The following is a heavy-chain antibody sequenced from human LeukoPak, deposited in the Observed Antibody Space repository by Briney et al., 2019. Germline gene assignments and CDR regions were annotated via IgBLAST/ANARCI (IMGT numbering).Heavy chain of an antibody. V-gene: IGHV3-30*18. CDR3: AKTGAGYGYFDY. CDR1: GFTFSSYG. CDR2: ISYDGSNK. J-gene: IGHJ4*02. D-gene: IGHD5-18*01. Sequence: GGSLRLSCAASGFTFSSYGMHWVRQAPGKRLEWVAVISYDGSNKYYADSVKGRFTISRDNSKNTLYLQMNSLRAEDTAVYYCAKTGAGYGYFDYWGQGTLVTVSS.